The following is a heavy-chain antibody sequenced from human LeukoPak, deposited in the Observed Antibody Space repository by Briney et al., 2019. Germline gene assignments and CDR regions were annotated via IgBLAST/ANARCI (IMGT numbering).Heavy chain of an antibody. V-gene: IGHV3-23*01. CDR2: ISGNGVST. CDR3: ANEVSAAPYHFDY. CDR1: GFTFSSYG. J-gene: IGHJ4*02. D-gene: IGHD2-2*01. Sequence: PGGSLRLSCAASGFTFSSYGMSCVRQAPEEGLEWISAISGNGVSTYYAGSVKGRFTISRDNSKNTLYLQMNSLRAEDTALYYCANEVSAAPYHFDYWGQGPLVSVSS.